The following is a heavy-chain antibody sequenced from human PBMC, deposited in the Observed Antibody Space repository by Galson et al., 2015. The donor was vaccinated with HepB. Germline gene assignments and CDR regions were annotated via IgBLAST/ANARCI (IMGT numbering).Heavy chain of an antibody. D-gene: IGHD1-14*01. CDR2: ISSSSSYI. CDR3: AREVRSNYYYGMDV. J-gene: IGHJ6*02. V-gene: IGHV3-21*01. CDR1: GFTFSSYS. Sequence: SLRLSCAASGFTFSSYSMNWVRQAPGKGLEWVSSISSSSSYIYYADSVKGRFTISRDNAKNSLYLQMNSLRAEDTAVYYCAREVRSNYYYGMDVWGQGTTVTVSS.